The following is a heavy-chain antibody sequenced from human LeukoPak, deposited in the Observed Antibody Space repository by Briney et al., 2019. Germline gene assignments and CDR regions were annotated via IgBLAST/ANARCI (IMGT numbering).Heavy chain of an antibody. J-gene: IGHJ6*03. V-gene: IGHV3-74*01. CDR3: ARSTSHYYYYYMDV. CDR1: GFTFSTYW. CDR2: INSDGSST. Sequence: GGSLRLSCAASGFTFSTYWMNWVRQPPGKGLVWVSRINSDGSSTTYADSVMGRFTISRDNATNTLFLQMNSLRADDTAVYYCARSTSHYYYYYMDVWGKGTTVTISS.